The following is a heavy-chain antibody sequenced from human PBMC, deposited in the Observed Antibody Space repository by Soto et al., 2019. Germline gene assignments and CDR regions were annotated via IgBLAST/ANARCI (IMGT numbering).Heavy chain of an antibody. D-gene: IGHD3-3*01. CDR1: GFTFSSYA. CDR2: ISGSGGST. Sequence: EVQLLESGGGLVQPGGSLRLSCAASGFTFSSYAMSWVRQAPGKWLEWVSAISGSGGSTYYADSVKGRFTISRDDSKNTLYLQMNSLRAEDTAVYSCAKEANFDFWSGYYGWFDPWGQGTLVTVSS. CDR3: AKEANFDFWSGYYGWFDP. V-gene: IGHV3-23*01. J-gene: IGHJ5*02.